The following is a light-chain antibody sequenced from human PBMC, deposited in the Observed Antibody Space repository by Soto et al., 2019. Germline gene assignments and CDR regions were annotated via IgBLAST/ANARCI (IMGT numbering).Light chain of an antibody. CDR3: QQYGSSPPT. V-gene: IGKV3-20*01. CDR2: GAS. Sequence: IVLTQSPGTLSLSPGERTTLSCRASQSISRYLAWYQQKPGQGPRLLIYGASTRATGIPARFSGSGSGTDFTLTISRLEPEDFAVYYCQQYGSSPPTFGQGTKVDIK. CDR1: QSISRY. J-gene: IGKJ1*01.